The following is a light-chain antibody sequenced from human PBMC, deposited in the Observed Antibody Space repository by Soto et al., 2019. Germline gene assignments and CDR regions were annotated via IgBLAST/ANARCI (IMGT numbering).Light chain of an antibody. CDR1: QSFSSNY. V-gene: IGKV3-20*01. CDR3: QQYSSMWT. CDR2: GAT. Sequence: EIVLTQSPGTLSLSPGAGSSLSCRASQSFSSNYLAWYQQRPGQAPRSLIYGATTTVSGVQDSFSCSASGKDFTLTISRLEPEYSEVYFCQQYSSMWTFGQGTKLEIK. J-gene: IGKJ1*01.